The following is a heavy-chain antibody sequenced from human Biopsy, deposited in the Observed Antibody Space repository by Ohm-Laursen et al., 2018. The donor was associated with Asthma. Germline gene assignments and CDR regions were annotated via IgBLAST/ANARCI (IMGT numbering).Heavy chain of an antibody. J-gene: IGHJ4*01. CDR2: GGSYYDGGLK. D-gene: IGHD3-3*01. Sequence: LRLSCTASGFTFRSYAMHWGRQAPGKGLEWVAVGGSYYDGGLKYYADSVNGRFTVSRDDSKNTLYLQMNSLRPDDTTVYYCARDVMEWYLPAFDFWGQGTLVTVSS. CDR3: ARDVMEWYLPAFDF. V-gene: IGHV3-30-3*01. CDR1: GFTFRSYA.